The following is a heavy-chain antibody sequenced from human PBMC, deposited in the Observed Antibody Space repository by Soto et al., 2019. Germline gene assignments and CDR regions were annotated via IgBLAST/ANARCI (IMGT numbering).Heavy chain of an antibody. V-gene: IGHV1-2*04. CDR2: INPNSGGT. J-gene: IGHJ6*02. CDR1: GYTFTGYY. CDR3: ARHCAGSGSSYGMDV. D-gene: IGHD3-10*01. Sequence: ASVKVSCKASGYTFTGYYMHWVRQAPGQGLEWMGWINPNSGGTNYAQKFQGWVTMTRDTSISTAYMELSRLRSDDTAVYYCARHCAGSGSSYGMDVWGQGTTVTVSS.